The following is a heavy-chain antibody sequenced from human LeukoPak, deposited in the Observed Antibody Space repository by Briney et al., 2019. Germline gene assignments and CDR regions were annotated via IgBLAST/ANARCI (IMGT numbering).Heavy chain of an antibody. D-gene: IGHD6-6*01. CDR2: IRSKANSYAT. CDR1: GFTFSGSA. V-gene: IGHV3-73*01. J-gene: IGHJ4*02. CDR3: AKEAPSSIAALLS. Sequence: GGSLRLSCAASGFTFSGSAMHWVRQASGKGLEWVGRIRSKANSYATAYAASVKGRFTISRDDSKNTAYLQMNSLKTEDTAVYYCAKEAPSSIAALLSWGQGTLVTVSS.